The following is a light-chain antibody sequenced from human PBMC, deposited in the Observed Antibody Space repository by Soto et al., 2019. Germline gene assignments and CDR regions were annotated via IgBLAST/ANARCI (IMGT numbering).Light chain of an antibody. J-gene: IGKJ3*01. Sequence: EIVLTQSPGTLSLSPGERATLSCRASQSVSSSYLAWYQQKPGQAPRLLIYGASSRATGIADRFSGSGSGTDFTRTISRLEPEDFAVYYCQQYGSSPRFTFGPGNKVDIK. CDR2: GAS. CDR1: QSVSSSY. V-gene: IGKV3-20*01. CDR3: QQYGSSPRFT.